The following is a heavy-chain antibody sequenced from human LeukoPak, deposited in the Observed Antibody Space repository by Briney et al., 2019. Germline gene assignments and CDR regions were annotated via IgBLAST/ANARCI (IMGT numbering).Heavy chain of an antibody. CDR3: ARDYGDYGHYYYYGMDV. J-gene: IGHJ6*02. Sequence: SQTLSLTCTVSGGSISSGDYYWCWLRQPPGTGLEWIGYIYYSGSTYYNPSLKSRVTISVDTSKNQFSLKLSSVTAADTAVYYCARDYGDYGHYYYYGMDVWGQGTTVTVSS. D-gene: IGHD4-17*01. CDR2: IYYSGST. CDR1: GGSISSGDYY. V-gene: IGHV4-30-4*01.